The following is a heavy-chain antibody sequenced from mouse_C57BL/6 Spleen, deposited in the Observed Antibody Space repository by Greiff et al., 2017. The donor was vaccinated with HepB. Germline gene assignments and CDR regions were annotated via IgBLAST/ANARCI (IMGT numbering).Heavy chain of an antibody. V-gene: IGHV1-42*01. D-gene: IGHD3-3*01. CDR2: INPSTGGT. J-gene: IGHJ2*01. CDR1: GYSFTGYY. Sequence: EVQLQQSGPELVKPGASVKISCKASGYSFTGYYMNWVKQSPEKSLEWMGEINPSTGGTTYNQKFKAKATLTVDKSSSTAYMQLKSLASEDSAVYYCARWGPFDYWGQGTTLTVSS. CDR3: ARWGPFDY.